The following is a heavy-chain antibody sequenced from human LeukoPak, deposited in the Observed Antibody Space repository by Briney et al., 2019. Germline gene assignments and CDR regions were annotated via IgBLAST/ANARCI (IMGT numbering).Heavy chain of an antibody. J-gene: IGHJ4*02. CDR2: INSDGGST. V-gene: IGHV3-74*01. CDR3: ARGPQWEPFDY. CDR1: GFTFSSYW. Sequence: GGSLRLSCAASGFTFSSYWMHWVRQAPGKGLVWVSRINSDGGSTSYADSVKGRFTISRDNAKNTLYLQMNSLRAEDTAMYYCARGPQWEPFDYWGQGTPVTVSS. D-gene: IGHD1-26*01.